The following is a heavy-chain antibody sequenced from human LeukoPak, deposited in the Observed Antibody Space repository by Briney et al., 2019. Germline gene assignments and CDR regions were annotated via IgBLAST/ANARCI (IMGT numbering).Heavy chain of an antibody. V-gene: IGHV4-59*01. J-gene: IGHJ6*04. CDR2: ISYSGST. D-gene: IGHD3-3*01. CDR3: ARLESYYDFWSGYYTGIPSYLYMDV. Sequence: PSETLSLTCTVSGGSISSYYWSWIRQPPGKGLEWVGYISYSGSTNYNPSLKSRVTTSVDTSKNQFSLKLSSVTAADSAVYYCARLESYYDFWSGYYTGIPSYLYMDVWGKGTTVTVSS. CDR1: GGSISSYY.